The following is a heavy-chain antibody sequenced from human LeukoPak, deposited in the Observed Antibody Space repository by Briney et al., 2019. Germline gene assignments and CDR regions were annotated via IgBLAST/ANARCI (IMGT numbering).Heavy chain of an antibody. J-gene: IGHJ3*02. CDR2: IYYSGST. D-gene: IGHD3-22*01. V-gene: IGHV4-39*07. CDR1: GGSISSSSYY. Sequence: PSETLSLTCTVSGGSISSSSYYWGWLRQPPGTGLEWIGSIYYSGSTYYNPSLKSRVTISVDTSKNQFSLKLSSVTAADTAVYYCARGLHQYYYDSSGYGGAFDIWGQGTMVTVSS. CDR3: ARGLHQYYYDSSGYGGAFDI.